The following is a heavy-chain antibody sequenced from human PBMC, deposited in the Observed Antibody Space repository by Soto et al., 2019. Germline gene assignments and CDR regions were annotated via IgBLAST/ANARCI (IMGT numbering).Heavy chain of an antibody. CDR1: GYSCDDYG. J-gene: IGHJ6*02. CDR2: ISAYNGNT. CDR3: ARTESAFYSNSMWGMDV. D-gene: IGHD4-4*01. V-gene: IGHV1-18*01. Sequence: ASVQVSCKASGYSCDDYGISWLRQVPGQGLEWMGWISAYNGNTNFAQRFQGRVTLTTNTSTSTAYMEVSSLRSDDTAVYFCARTESAFYSNSMWGMDVWGQGTTVTVSS.